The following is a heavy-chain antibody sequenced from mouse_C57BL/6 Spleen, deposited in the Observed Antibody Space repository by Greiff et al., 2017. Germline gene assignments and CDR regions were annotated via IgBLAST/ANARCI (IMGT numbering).Heavy chain of an antibody. D-gene: IGHD2-4*01. V-gene: IGHV5-16*01. Sequence: GKLVESEGGLVQPGSSMKLSCTASGFTFSDYYMAWVRQVPEKGLEWVANINYDGSSTYYLDFLKSRFIISRDNAKNILYLQMSSLTSEDTATYYCTMYDYHYLHRYVWRRGTT. CDR1: GFTFSDYY. J-gene: IGHJ1*03. CDR3: TMYDYHYLHRYV. CDR2: INYDGSST.